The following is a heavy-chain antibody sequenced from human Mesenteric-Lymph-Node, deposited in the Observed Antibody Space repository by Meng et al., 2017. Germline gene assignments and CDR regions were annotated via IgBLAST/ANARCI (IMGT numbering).Heavy chain of an antibody. CDR1: GFTFSSYW. V-gene: IGHV3-21*01. CDR2: ISSSSSYI. D-gene: IGHD5-18*01. Sequence: GESLKISCAASGFTFSSYWMSWVRQAPGKGLEWVSSISSSSSYIYYADSVKGRFTISRDNAKNSLYLQMNSLRAEDTAVHYCAGVDTAMVDTGYYYYGMDVWGQGTTVTVSS. J-gene: IGHJ6*02. CDR3: AGVDTAMVDTGYYYYGMDV.